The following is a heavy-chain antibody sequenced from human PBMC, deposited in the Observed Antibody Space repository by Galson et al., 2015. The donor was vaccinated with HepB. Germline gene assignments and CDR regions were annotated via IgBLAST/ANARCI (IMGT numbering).Heavy chain of an antibody. V-gene: IGHV1-69*13. Sequence: SVKVSCKASGDTFSSYAISWVRQAPGQGLEWMGGIIPIFGTANYAQKFQGRVTITADESTSTAYMELSSLRSEDTAVYYCARSSYGSGNFDYWGQGTLVTVSS. CDR1: GDTFSSYA. CDR3: ARSSYGSGNFDY. D-gene: IGHD3-10*01. CDR2: IIPIFGTA. J-gene: IGHJ4*02.